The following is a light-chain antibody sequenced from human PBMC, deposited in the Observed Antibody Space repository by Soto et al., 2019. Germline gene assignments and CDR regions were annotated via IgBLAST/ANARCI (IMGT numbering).Light chain of an antibody. Sequence: QSVLTQPASVSGSPGQSITISCTGTSSDIGAYNYVSWYRQHPGKAPQLLIYDVNNRHSGVSHRFSGSKSGNTASLTISGRQSEDEADYFCTSYTGSNTLEVFGPGTKLTVL. CDR2: DVN. V-gene: IGLV2-14*03. CDR3: TSYTGSNTLEV. CDR1: SSDIGAYNY. J-gene: IGLJ1*01.